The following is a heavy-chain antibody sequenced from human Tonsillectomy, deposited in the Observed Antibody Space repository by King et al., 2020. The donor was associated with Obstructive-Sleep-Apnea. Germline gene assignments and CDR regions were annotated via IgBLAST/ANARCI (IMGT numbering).Heavy chain of an antibody. CDR2: ISSSSSYI. J-gene: IGHJ5*02. CDR1: GFTFSSYS. D-gene: IGHD4-17*01. V-gene: IGHV3-21*01. Sequence: VQLVESGGGLVKPGGSLRLSCAASGFTFSSYSMNWVRQAPGKGLEWVSSISSSSSYIYYADSVKGRFTISRDNAKNSLYLQMNSLRAEDTAVYYCARDDYGDYTLRFDPWGQGTLVTVSS. CDR3: ARDDYGDYTLRFDP.